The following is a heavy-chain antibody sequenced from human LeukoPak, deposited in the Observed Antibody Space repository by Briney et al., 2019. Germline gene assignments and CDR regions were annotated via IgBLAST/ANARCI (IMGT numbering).Heavy chain of an antibody. Sequence: GGSLRLSCAASGFTFSSYAMSWVRRAPGKGLEWVSAISGSGGSTYYADSVKGRFTISRDNSKNTLYLQMNSLRAEDTAVYYCAKSHTGGDSYYFDYWGQGTLVTVSS. J-gene: IGHJ4*02. V-gene: IGHV3-23*01. D-gene: IGHD2-21*02. CDR1: GFTFSSYA. CDR3: AKSHTGGDSYYFDY. CDR2: ISGSGGST.